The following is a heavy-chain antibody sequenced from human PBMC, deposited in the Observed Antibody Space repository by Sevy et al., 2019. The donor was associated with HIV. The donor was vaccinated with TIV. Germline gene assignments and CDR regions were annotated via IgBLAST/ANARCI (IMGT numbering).Heavy chain of an antibody. CDR1: GYTFTSYG. CDR3: ARDDVGQIIVVVPATFFQAYYYYGMDV. V-gene: IGHV1-18*01. J-gene: IGHJ6*02. D-gene: IGHD2-2*01. CDR2: ISAYNGNT. Sequence: ASVKVSCKASGYTFTSYGISLVRQAPGQGLEWMGWISAYNGNTNYAQKLQGRVTMTTDTSTSTAYMELRSLRSDDTAVYYCARDDVGQIIVVVPATFFQAYYYYGMDVWGQGTTVTVSS.